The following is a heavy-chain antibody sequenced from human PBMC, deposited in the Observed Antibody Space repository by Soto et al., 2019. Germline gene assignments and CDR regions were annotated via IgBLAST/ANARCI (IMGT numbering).Heavy chain of an antibody. D-gene: IGHD3-3*01. Sequence: ASVKVSCKASGYTFTGYYMHWVRQAPGQGLEWMGWINPNSGGTNYAQKFQGWVTMTRDTSISTAYMEPSRLRSDDTAVYYCARSGYYVNYYGMDVWGQGTTVTVSS. J-gene: IGHJ6*02. CDR2: INPNSGGT. CDR3: ARSGYYVNYYGMDV. V-gene: IGHV1-2*04. CDR1: GYTFTGYY.